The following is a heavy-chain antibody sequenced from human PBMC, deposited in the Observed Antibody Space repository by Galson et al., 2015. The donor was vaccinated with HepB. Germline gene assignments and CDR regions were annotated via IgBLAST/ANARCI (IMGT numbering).Heavy chain of an antibody. V-gene: IGHV3-23*01. D-gene: IGHD3-22*01. CDR1: GFTFSSYA. CDR3: AKAPYYYDSSGYYTYWYFDL. J-gene: IGHJ2*01. CDR2: ISGSGGST. Sequence: SLRLSCAASGFTFSSYAMSWVRQAPGKGLEWVSAISGSGGSTYYADSVKGRFTISRDNSKNTLYLQMNSLRAEDTAVYYCAKAPYYYDSSGYYTYWYFDLWGRGTLVTVSS.